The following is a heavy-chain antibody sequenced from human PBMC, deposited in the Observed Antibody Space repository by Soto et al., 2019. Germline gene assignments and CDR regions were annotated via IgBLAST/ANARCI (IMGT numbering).Heavy chain of an antibody. D-gene: IGHD3-16*01. V-gene: IGHV3-30*13. CDR2: TSYDGNNK. CDR1: GFRFKSFV. J-gene: IGHJ4*02. CDR3: ARWGTTGGFDL. Sequence: QVQLVESGGDVVQPGTSLRLSCAASGFRFKSFVMHWVRQAPGKGLEWVAFTSYDGNNKYYGDSVKGRFTVSRDNSQNRLQLQMDFLRPEDTALYYCARWGTTGGFDLWGQGTLVSVSS.